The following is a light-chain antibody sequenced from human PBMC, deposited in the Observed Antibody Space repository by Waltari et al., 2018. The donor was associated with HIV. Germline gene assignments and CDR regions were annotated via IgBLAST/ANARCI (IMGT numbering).Light chain of an antibody. CDR2: YDD. V-gene: IGLV1-36*01. J-gene: IGLJ3*02. CDR1: SSNIGKNA. Sequence: QSVLTKPPSVSAAPRQRVAISCSGSSSNIGKNAVNWYQQIQGTAPRLLIYYDDLVPSGVSDRFSGSKSGTSASLAISGLQSEDEADYYCAAWDDTLNGWVFGVGTKLTVL. CDR3: AAWDDTLNGWV.